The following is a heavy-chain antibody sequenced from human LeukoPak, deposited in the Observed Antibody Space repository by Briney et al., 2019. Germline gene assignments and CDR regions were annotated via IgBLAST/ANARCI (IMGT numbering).Heavy chain of an antibody. CDR2: ISYDGSNK. Sequence: PGRSLRLSCAASGFTFSSYAMHWVRQAPGKGLEWVAVISYDGSNKYYADSVKGRFTISRDNSKNTLYLQMNSLRAEDMAVYYCARVVMGSIAARGDFDYWGQGTLVTVSS. CDR3: ARVVMGSIAARGDFDY. D-gene: IGHD6-6*01. V-gene: IGHV3-30*04. J-gene: IGHJ4*02. CDR1: GFTFSSYA.